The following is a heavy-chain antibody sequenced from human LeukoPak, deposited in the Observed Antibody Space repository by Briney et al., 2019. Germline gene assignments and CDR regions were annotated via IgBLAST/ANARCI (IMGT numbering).Heavy chain of an antibody. D-gene: IGHD2-15*01. J-gene: IGHJ6*04. CDR2: TYYRSKQYN. CDR1: LDSVPSNSAP. V-gene: IGHV6-1*01. Sequence: SQALSLTYALSLDSVPSNSAPWNWIRHSPSRALEWLGRTYYRSKQYNAYAVSVKRRITINPEKPKNQYSLHLNPDTPHYSVLYECARDQRYCSGGSCGGLLGDVWGKGTTVTVSS. CDR3: ARDQRYCSGGSCGGLLGDV.